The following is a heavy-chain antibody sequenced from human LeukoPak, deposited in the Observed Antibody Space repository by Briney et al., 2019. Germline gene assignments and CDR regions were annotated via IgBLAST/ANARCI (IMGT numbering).Heavy chain of an antibody. CDR3: ARGPPYYYGSGSNIPPDY. CDR2: ISAYNGNT. Sequence: ASVKVSCKASGGTFSSYAISWVRQAPGQGLEWMGWISAYNGNTNYAQKLQGRVTMTTDTSTSTAYMELRSLRSDDTAVYYCARGPPYYYGSGSNIPPDYWGQGTLVTVSS. CDR1: GGTFSSYA. J-gene: IGHJ4*02. V-gene: IGHV1-18*01. D-gene: IGHD3-10*01.